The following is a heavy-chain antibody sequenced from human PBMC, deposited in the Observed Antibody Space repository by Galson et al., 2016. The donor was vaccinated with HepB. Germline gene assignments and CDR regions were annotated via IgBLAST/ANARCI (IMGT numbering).Heavy chain of an antibody. V-gene: IGHV1-69*13. D-gene: IGHD3-3*01. Sequence: SVKVSCKASGGTFSSYAISWVRQAPGQGLEWVGGIIPMFGTANYAKKFQGRLTITADGSTSTAYMEMSSLRSEDTAVYYCGWYYDALSGNLPGLDYDLDVWGQGTTVTVSS. J-gene: IGHJ6*02. CDR2: IIPMFGTA. CDR1: GGTFSSYA. CDR3: GWYYDALSGNLPGLDYDLDV.